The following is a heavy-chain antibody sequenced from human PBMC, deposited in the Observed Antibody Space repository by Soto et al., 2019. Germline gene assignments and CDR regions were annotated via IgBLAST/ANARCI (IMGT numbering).Heavy chain of an antibody. CDR3: ARERKSGYFDY. CDR2: IWYDGSNK. V-gene: IGHV3-33*01. CDR1: GFTFSSYG. J-gene: IGHJ4*02. D-gene: IGHD3-3*01. Sequence: QVQLVESGGGVVQPGRSLRLSCAASGFTFSSYGMHWVRQAPGKGLEWVAVIWYDGSNKYYADSVKGRFTISRDNFQNPVYLAMNRLRAEDKGVVYCARERKSGYFDYWGQGTLVTVSS.